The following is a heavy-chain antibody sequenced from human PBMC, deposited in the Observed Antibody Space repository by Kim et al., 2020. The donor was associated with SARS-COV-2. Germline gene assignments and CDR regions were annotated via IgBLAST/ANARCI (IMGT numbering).Heavy chain of an antibody. CDR3: ARDLRYDFWSGYSKSMDV. D-gene: IGHD3-3*01. CDR2: ISSYSSTI. CDR1: GFTFSSYS. J-gene: IGHJ6*03. V-gene: IGHV3-48*02. Sequence: GGSLRLSCAASGFTFSSYSMNWVRQAPGKGLEWVSYISSYSSTIYYADSVKGRFTISRDNAKNSLYLQMNSLRDEDTAVYYCARDLRYDFWSGYSKSMDVWGKGTTVTVSS.